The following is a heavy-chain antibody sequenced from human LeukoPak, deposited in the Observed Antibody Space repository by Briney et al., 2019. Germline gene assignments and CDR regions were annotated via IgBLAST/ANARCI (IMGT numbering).Heavy chain of an antibody. CDR2: IYTSGST. Sequence: PSETLSLTCTVSGGSISSYYWSWIRQPAGKGLEWIGRIYTSGSTNYNPSLKSRVTISVDTSKNQFSLKLSSVTAADTAVYYCARGAIGYCSGGSCYSVWFDPWGQGTLVTVSS. J-gene: IGHJ5*02. CDR1: GGSISSYY. D-gene: IGHD2-15*01. CDR3: ARGAIGYCSGGSCYSVWFDP. V-gene: IGHV4-4*07.